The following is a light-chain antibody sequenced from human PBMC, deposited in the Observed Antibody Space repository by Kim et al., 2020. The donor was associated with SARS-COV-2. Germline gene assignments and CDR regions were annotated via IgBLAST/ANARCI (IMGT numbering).Light chain of an antibody. Sequence: ASVGDRVNITCRANESISHRLAWYQQKPERAPKGLIYDASSVESGVPSRFSVSGSGTEFTLNISNLQPDDIATYYCQQYDSYSWTFGQGTKVDIK. J-gene: IGKJ1*01. CDR2: DAS. V-gene: IGKV1-5*01. CDR3: QQYDSYSWT. CDR1: ESISHR.